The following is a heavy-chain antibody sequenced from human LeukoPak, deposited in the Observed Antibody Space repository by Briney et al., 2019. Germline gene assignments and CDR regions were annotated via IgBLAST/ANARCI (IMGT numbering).Heavy chain of an antibody. D-gene: IGHD2-2*01. Sequence: GGSLRLSCAASGFTFSSYAMSWVRQAPGKGLECISGFSGSGGSTYYADSAKGRFTISRDNAKNSLYLQMNSLRAEDTAVYYCARTRKGYCSSTSCYYYYYYYYMDVWGKGTTVTISS. CDR1: GFTFSSYA. V-gene: IGHV3-23*01. CDR2: FSGSGGST. J-gene: IGHJ6*03. CDR3: ARTRKGYCSSTSCYYYYYYYYMDV.